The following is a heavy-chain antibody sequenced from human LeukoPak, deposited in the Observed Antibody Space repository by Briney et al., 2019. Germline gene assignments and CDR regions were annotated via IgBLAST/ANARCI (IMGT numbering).Heavy chain of an antibody. D-gene: IGHD1-26*01. CDR3: AKVSGIVGATFYYFDY. CDR1: GFTFDDYA. V-gene: IGHV3-9*01. J-gene: IGHJ4*02. Sequence: GGSLRLSCAASGFTFDDYAMHWVRQAPGKGLEWVSGISWNSGSIGYADSVKGRFTISRDNAKNSLYLQMNSLRAEDTALYYCAKVSGIVGATFYYFDYWGQGTLVTVSS. CDR2: ISWNSGSI.